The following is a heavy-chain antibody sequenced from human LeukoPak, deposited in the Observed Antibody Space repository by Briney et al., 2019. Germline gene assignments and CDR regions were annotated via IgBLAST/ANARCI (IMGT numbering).Heavy chain of an antibody. CDR2: INPKNGGS. J-gene: IGHJ6*03. V-gene: IGHV1-2*02. Sequence: GASVKVSCKASGYTFTGYYMHWVRQAPGQGLEWVGWINPKNGGSNYAQKFQGRVTMTRDRSISTAYMELSRLTSDDTAVYYCATTYDLGYMDVWGKGATVTVSS. D-gene: IGHD3-3*01. CDR3: ATTYDLGYMDV. CDR1: GYTFTGYY.